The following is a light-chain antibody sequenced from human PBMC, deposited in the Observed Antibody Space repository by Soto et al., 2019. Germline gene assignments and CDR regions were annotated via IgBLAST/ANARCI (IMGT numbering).Light chain of an antibody. V-gene: IGKV3-20*01. J-gene: IGKJ5*01. Sequence: IALTQSPGTLSLSPGERATLSWRASQSVSSRYLARYQQKPGQAPRPLIYGASSRATGIPDRFSGSGSGTDFTLTISRLEPEDFAVYYCQQYGSSPPITFGQGTRLEI. CDR1: QSVSSRY. CDR2: GAS. CDR3: QQYGSSPPIT.